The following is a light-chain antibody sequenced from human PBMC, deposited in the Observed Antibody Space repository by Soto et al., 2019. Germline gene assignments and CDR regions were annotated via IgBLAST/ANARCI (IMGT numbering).Light chain of an antibody. Sequence: QSALTQPASVSGSPGQSITISCTGTTSDVGAYNFVSWYQHHPGKAPKLMIYEVTNRTSGVSNRFSGSKSGNTASLTISGLQAEDEADYYCSSYISSSTLYVFGTGTKLTVL. V-gene: IGLV2-14*01. CDR3: SSYISSSTLYV. J-gene: IGLJ1*01. CDR1: TSDVGAYNF. CDR2: EVT.